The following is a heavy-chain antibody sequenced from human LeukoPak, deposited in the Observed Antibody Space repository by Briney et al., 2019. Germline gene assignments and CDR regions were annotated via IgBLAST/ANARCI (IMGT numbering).Heavy chain of an antibody. Sequence: GGSLRLSCAASGFTFSSYGMHWVRQAPGKGVEWVSGISVSGDFTNYADSVRGRFTISRDNSKNTLHLQMNSLRVEDTAVYYCAKRRRSSGSYYLYDMDVWGQGTTVTVSS. CDR1: GFTFSSYG. D-gene: IGHD1-26*01. CDR3: AKRRRSSGSYYLYDMDV. J-gene: IGHJ6*02. CDR2: ISVSGDFT. V-gene: IGHV3-23*01.